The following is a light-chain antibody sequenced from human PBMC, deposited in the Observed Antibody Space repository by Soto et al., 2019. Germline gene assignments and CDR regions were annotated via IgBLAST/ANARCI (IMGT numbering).Light chain of an antibody. J-gene: IGKJ5*01. CDR1: QSISSY. V-gene: IGKV1-39*01. CDR2: AAS. CDR3: QQNYRTPIT. Sequence: DIQMTQSPSSLSASVGDRVTITCRASQSISSYLNWYQQKPGKAPKLLIYAASSLQSGVPSRFSGSGSGTDFTFTISSLQPEDFATYYCQQNYRTPITFGQGTRLEI.